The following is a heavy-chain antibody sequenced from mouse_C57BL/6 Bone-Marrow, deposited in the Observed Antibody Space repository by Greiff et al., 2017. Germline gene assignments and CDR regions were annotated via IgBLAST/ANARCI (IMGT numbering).Heavy chain of an antibody. J-gene: IGHJ3*01. CDR1: GFNIKDDY. V-gene: IGHV14-4*01. CDR3: TTFDDYDETY. Sequence: VQLQQSGAELVRPGASVKLSCTASGFNIKDDYMHWVKQRPEQGLEWIGWIDPENGDTEYASKFQGKATITADTSSNTAYLQLSSLTSEDTAVYYCTTFDDYDETYWGQGTLVTVSA. D-gene: IGHD2-4*01. CDR2: IDPENGDT.